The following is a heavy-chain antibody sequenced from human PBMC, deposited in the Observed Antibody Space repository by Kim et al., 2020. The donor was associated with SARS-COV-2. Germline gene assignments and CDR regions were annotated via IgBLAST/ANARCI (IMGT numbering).Heavy chain of an antibody. J-gene: IGHJ4*02. D-gene: IGHD3-22*01. Sequence: GESLKISCKGSGYSFTSYWIGWVRQMPGKGLEWMGIIYPGDSDTRYSPSFQGPVTISADKSISTAYLQWSSLKASDTAMYYCARLGEYYDSSGYYLYYFDYWGQGTLVTVSS. V-gene: IGHV5-51*01. CDR2: IYPGDSDT. CDR3: ARLGEYYDSSGYYLYYFDY. CDR1: GYSFTSYW.